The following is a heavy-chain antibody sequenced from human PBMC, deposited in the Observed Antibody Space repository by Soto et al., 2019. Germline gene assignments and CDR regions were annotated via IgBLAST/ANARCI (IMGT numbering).Heavy chain of an antibody. Sequence: GGSLRLSCAASGFTFSSYGMHWVRQAPGKGLEWVAVISYDGSNKYYADSVKGRFTISRDNSKNTLYLQMNSLRAEDTAVYYCAKDYDFWSAGSNNWFDPWGQGTLVTVSS. V-gene: IGHV3-30*18. CDR1: GFTFSSYG. D-gene: IGHD3-3*01. CDR3: AKDYDFWSAGSNNWFDP. CDR2: ISYDGSNK. J-gene: IGHJ5*02.